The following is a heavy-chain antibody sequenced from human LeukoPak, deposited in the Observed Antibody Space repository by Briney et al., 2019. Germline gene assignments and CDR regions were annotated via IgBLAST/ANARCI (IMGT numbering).Heavy chain of an antibody. J-gene: IGHJ4*02. CDR2: INYSGNT. Sequence: SETLSLTCTVSAGSTSSRDYYWGWIRQPPGKGLVWIGSINYSGNTYYNPSLKSRVTISVDTSKNQFSLNLNSVTAADTAVYYCASQLTTVIGVDYWGQGTLVTVSS. D-gene: IGHD4-11*01. CDR1: AGSTSSRDYY. V-gene: IGHV4-39*01. CDR3: ASQLTTVIGVDY.